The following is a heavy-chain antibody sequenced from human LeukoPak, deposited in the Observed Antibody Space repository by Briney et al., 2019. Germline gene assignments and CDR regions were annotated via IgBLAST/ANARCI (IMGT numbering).Heavy chain of an antibody. CDR3: ARIGYSSSSFDY. D-gene: IGHD6-13*01. CDR2: INQDGSQI. V-gene: IGHV3-7*01. CDR1: GFIFSNYW. J-gene: IGHJ4*02. Sequence: PGGSLRLSCAASGFIFSNYWMSWVRQAPGKGLEWVANINQDGSQIYFVDSLRGRFTISRDNAKNSVHLQMDSLRAEDTAVYYCARIGYSSSSFDYWGQGTLVTASS.